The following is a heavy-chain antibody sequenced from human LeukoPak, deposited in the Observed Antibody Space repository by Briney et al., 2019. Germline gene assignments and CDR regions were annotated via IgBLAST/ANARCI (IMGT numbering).Heavy chain of an antibody. CDR3: AREETYYDFWSGYPGDYYYYMDV. CDR1: GGSISSGSYY. V-gene: IGHV4-61*02. CDR2: IYTSGST. J-gene: IGHJ6*03. Sequence: PSQTLSLTCTVSGGSISSGSYYWSWIRQPAGKGLEWIGRIYTSGSTNYNPSLKSRVTISVDTSKNQFSLKLSSVTAADTAVYYCAREETYYDFWSGYPGDYYYYMDVWGKGTMVTVSS. D-gene: IGHD3-3*01.